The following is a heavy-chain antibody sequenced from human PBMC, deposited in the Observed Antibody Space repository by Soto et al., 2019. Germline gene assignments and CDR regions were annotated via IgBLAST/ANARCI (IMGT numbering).Heavy chain of an antibody. Sequence: PGGSLRLSCAASGFTFSGYAMHWVRQAPGRGLEWVAVIAYDGSKKYYADSVKGRFTISRDNSKNTLYLQMNSLRAEDTAVYYCARDDLNFWSGLYYYYGMDVWGQGTTVTVSS. V-gene: IGHV3-30-3*01. CDR1: GFTFSGYA. CDR2: IAYDGSKK. CDR3: ARDDLNFWSGLYYYYGMDV. J-gene: IGHJ6*02. D-gene: IGHD3-3*01.